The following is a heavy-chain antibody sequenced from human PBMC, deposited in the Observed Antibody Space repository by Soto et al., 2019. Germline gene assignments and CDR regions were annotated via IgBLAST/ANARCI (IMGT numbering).Heavy chain of an antibody. CDR3: ARESEGTHYYYGLDV. CDR1: GGSIRGGVYY. V-gene: IGHV4-31*03. Sequence: SETLSLTCTVSGGSIRGGVYYGIGIRQHPGKGLEWIGYIYYSGNTYYNPSLKGRLSISVDTSKNQFSLKMSSVTAADTAMYYCARESEGTHYYYGLDVWGQGTTVTVSS. CDR2: IYYSGNT. D-gene: IGHD1-1*01. J-gene: IGHJ6*02.